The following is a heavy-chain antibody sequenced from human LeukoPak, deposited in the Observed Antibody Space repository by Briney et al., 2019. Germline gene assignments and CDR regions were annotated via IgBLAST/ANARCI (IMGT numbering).Heavy chain of an antibody. J-gene: IGHJ3*02. Sequence: SLRLSCAASGFTFSSYAMHWVRQAPGKGLEWVAVISYDGSNKYYADSVKGRFTISRDNSKNTLYLQMNSLRAEDTAVYYCARSTVHAFDIWGQGTMVTVSS. CDR1: GFTFSSYA. CDR3: ARSTVHAFDI. D-gene: IGHD2-2*01. CDR2: ISYDGSNK. V-gene: IGHV3-30*04.